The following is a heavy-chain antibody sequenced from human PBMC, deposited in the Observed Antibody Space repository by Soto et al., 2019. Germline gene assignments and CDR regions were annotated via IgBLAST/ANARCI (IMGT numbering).Heavy chain of an antibody. D-gene: IGHD2-21*02. CDR1: GFTFSSYA. J-gene: IGHJ6*02. V-gene: IGHV3-23*01. CDR3: AKAGDSYYYYYYGMDV. Sequence: GGSLRLSCAASGFTFSSYAMSWVRQAPGKGLEWVSVISDSGGSTYYADSVKGRFTISRDNSKNTLYLQMNSLRAEDTAVYYCAKAGDSYYYYYYGMDVWGQGTTVTVSS. CDR2: ISDSGGST.